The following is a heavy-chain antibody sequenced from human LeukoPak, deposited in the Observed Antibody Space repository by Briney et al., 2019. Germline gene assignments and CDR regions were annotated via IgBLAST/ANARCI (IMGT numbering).Heavy chain of an antibody. CDR2: IYYSGST. D-gene: IGHD6-13*01. J-gene: IGHJ3*02. CDR3: ASGQPSDAFDI. Sequence: PSETLSLTCTVSGGSVSSGSYYWSWIRQPPGTGLEWIGYIYYSGSTNYNPSLKSRVTISVDTSKNQFSLKLSSVTAADTAVYYCASGQPSDAFDIWGQGTMVTVSS. V-gene: IGHV4-61*01. CDR1: GGSVSSGSYY.